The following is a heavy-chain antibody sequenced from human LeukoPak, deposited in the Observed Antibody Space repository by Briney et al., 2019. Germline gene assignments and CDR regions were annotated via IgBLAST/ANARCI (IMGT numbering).Heavy chain of an antibody. J-gene: IGHJ4*02. CDR2: IYYSGST. D-gene: IGHD1-26*01. CDR1: GGSISSSSYY. Sequence: SETLSLTCTVSGGSISSSSYYWGWIRQPPGKGLEWIGSIYYSGSTYYNPSLQSRVTISVDTSKNQFSLKLSSVTAADTAVYYCARHVYRYYHRSDFDYWGQGTLVTVSS. V-gene: IGHV4-39*01. CDR3: ARHVYRYYHRSDFDY.